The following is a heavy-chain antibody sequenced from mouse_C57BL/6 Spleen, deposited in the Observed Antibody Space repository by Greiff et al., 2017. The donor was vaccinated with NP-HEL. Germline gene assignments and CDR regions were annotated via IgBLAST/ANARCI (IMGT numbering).Heavy chain of an antibody. Sequence: QVQLKQSGAELVRPGASVKLSCKASGYTFTDYYINWVKQRPGQGLEWIARIYPGSGNTYYNEKFKGKATLTAEKSSSTAYMQLSSLTSEDSAVYFCARKGYGSSSLYYYAMDYWGQGTSVTVSS. CDR1: GYTFTDYY. D-gene: IGHD1-1*01. V-gene: IGHV1-76*01. J-gene: IGHJ4*01. CDR2: IYPGSGNT. CDR3: ARKGYGSSSLYYYAMDY.